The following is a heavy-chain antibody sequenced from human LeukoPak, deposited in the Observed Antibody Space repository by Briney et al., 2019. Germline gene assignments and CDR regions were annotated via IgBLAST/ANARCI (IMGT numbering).Heavy chain of an antibody. D-gene: IGHD6-19*01. CDR2: MYHSGSA. J-gene: IGHJ4*02. CDR3: AREPSRDHSSGWYESDY. CDR1: GYSISSGYY. V-gene: IGHV4-38-2*02. Sequence: SETLSLTCTVSGYSISSGYYWGWIRQPPGKGLEWIRNMYHSGSAYYNPSLKSRVTISVDTSKNQISLKLSSVTAADTAVYYCAREPSRDHSSGWYESDYWGQGTLVTVSS.